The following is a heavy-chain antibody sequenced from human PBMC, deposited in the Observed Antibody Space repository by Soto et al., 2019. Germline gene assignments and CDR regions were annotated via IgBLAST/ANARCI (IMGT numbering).Heavy chain of an antibody. D-gene: IGHD6-19*01. CDR3: ARDQVAGTRYFDL. CDR1: GLTFSSYS. CDR2: ISSSSSYI. J-gene: IGHJ2*01. V-gene: IGHV3-21*01. Sequence: PGGSLRLSCAASGLTFSSYSMNWVRKAPGKGLEWVSSISSSSSYIYYADSVKGRFTISRDNAKNSLYLQMNSLRAEDTAVYYCARDQVAGTRYFDLWGRGTLVTVS.